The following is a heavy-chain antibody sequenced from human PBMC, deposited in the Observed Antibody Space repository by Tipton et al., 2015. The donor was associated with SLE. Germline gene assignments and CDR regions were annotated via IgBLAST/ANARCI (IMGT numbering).Heavy chain of an antibody. D-gene: IGHD3-10*01. J-gene: IGHJ4*02. CDR2: ISHNGYT. CDR1: GDSISGSSYY. CDR3: ARDSRGESYGSGTSLDY. Sequence: GLVKPSETLSLTCTVSGDSISGSSYYWNWIRQHPGRGLEWIGYISHNGYTYYNPSLKGRVTTSVDTSKNQFSLKLSSVTAADTAAYYCARDSRGESYGSGTSLDYWGQGTLVIASS. V-gene: IGHV4-31*03.